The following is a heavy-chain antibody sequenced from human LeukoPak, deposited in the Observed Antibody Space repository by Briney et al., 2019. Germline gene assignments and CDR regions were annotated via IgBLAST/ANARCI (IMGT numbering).Heavy chain of an antibody. V-gene: IGHV3-7*01. CDR1: GFTFSSYW. CDR2: IKQDGSEK. J-gene: IGHJ4*02. D-gene: IGHD3-22*01. Sequence: PGGSLRLSCAASGFTFSSYWMSWVRQAPGKGLEWVANIKQDGSEKYYLDSVKGRFTISRDNAKNSPYLQMNGLRAEGTAVYYCARDIPPRYYQVYWGQGTLVTVCS. CDR3: ARDIPPRYYQVY.